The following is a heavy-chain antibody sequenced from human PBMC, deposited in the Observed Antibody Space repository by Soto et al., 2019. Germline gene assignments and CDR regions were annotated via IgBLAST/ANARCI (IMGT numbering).Heavy chain of an antibody. Sequence: ASVKVSCKASGYTFTSYGISWVRQAPGQGLEWMGWISAYNGNTHYAQRLQGRVTMTTDTSTRTAYMDPRSLRSDDTAVYYCARGGYYDSSGSRNYHYYGMNVWGQGTTVTVSS. D-gene: IGHD3-22*01. V-gene: IGHV1-18*01. CDR3: ARGGYYDSSGSRNYHYYGMNV. J-gene: IGHJ6*02. CDR2: ISAYNGNT. CDR1: GYTFTSYG.